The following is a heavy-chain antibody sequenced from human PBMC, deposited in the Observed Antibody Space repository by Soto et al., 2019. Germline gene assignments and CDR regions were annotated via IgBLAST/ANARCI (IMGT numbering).Heavy chain of an antibody. Sequence: DIIWVRQDSGQGPEWMGLMIPKSGNTYPADSEKGRFTISRDNSKHTLYLQMNSLRAEDTAVYYCAKDTVVTSWGQGNLFTFSS. CDR3: AKDTVVTS. CDR1: D. D-gene: IGHD2-15*01. J-gene: IGHJ4*02. CDR2: MIPKSGNT. V-gene: IGHV3-23*01.